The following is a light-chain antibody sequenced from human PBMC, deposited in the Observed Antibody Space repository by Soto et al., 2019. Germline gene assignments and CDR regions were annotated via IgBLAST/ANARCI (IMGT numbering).Light chain of an antibody. CDR2: DTN. CDR1: TGAVTSGHY. Sequence: QAVVTQEPSLTVSPGGTVTLTCGSSTGAVTSGHYPYWFQQKPGQAPRTLIYDTNRKHSWTPARFSGSLLGGKAALTLSGAQPEEEAEYYCLLSYPGSGVSGGGTKLTVL. CDR3: LLSYPGSGV. V-gene: IGLV7-46*01. J-gene: IGLJ3*02.